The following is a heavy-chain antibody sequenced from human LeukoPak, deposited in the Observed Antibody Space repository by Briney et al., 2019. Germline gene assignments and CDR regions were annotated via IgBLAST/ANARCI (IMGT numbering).Heavy chain of an antibody. V-gene: IGHV4-31*03. CDR1: GGSISSGGYY. Sequence: TSETLSLTCTVSGGSISSGGYYWRWIRQHPGKGLEWIGYIYYSGSTYYNPSLKSRVTISVDTSKNQFSLKLSSVTAADTAVYYCARDRPAAAGTRWFDPWGQGTLVTVSS. J-gene: IGHJ5*02. CDR3: ARDRPAAAGTRWFDP. D-gene: IGHD6-13*01. CDR2: IYYSGST.